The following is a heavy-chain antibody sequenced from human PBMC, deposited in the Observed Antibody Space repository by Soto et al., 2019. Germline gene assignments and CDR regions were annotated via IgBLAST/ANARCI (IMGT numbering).Heavy chain of an antibody. CDR2: ISWNSGSI. CDR1: GFTFDDYA. D-gene: IGHD3-22*01. V-gene: IGHV3-9*01. CDR3: AKVRYYYDSSGYYYDY. Sequence: GGSLRLSCAASGFTFDDYAMHWVRQAPGKGLEWVSGISWNSGSIGYADSVKGRFTISRDNAKNSLYLQMNSLRAEDTALYYCAKVRYYYDSSGYYYDYWGQGTLVTVSS. J-gene: IGHJ4*02.